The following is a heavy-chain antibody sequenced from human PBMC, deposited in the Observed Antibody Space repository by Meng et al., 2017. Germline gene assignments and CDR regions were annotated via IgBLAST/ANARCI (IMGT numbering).Heavy chain of an antibody. CDR1: AHTLSSDG. V-gene: IGHV1-18*01. CDR3: ATRGNPYLDC. CDR2: INAYNGYT. J-gene: IGHJ4*02. Sequence: QGQLVQSGAEVKEPGASGKVSCNASAHTLSSDGFAWVRQAPGQGLEWMGWINAYNGYTDYAQKFLGRVTLTTDTSTNTGYMELRSLTSDDTAVYYCATRGNPYLDCWGQGTLVTVSS.